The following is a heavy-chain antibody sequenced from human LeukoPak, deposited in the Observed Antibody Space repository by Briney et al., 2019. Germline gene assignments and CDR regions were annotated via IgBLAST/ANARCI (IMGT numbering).Heavy chain of an antibody. J-gene: IGHJ4*02. CDR1: GGSISSSSYY. Sequence: PSETLSLTCTVSGGSISSSSYYWGWIRQPPGKGLEWIGSIYYSGSTYYNPSLKSRVTISVDMSKNQFSLKLSSVTAADTAVYYCARGEAPAARVDYWGQGTLVTVSS. CDR3: ARGEAPAARVDY. CDR2: IYYSGST. D-gene: IGHD2-2*01. V-gene: IGHV4-39*07.